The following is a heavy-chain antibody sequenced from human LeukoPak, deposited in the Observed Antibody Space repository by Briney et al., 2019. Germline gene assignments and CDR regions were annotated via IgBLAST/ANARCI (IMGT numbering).Heavy chain of an antibody. CDR3: ARDLVVVAELNHALDY. J-gene: IGHJ4*02. Sequence: SVKVSCKASGGTFSSYAISWVRQAPGQGLEWMGRIIPILGIANYAQKFQGRVTITADKSTSTAYMELSSLRSEDTAVYYCARDLVVVAELNHALDYWGQGTLVAVSS. V-gene: IGHV1-69*04. CDR1: GGTFSSYA. D-gene: IGHD2-15*01. CDR2: IIPILGIA.